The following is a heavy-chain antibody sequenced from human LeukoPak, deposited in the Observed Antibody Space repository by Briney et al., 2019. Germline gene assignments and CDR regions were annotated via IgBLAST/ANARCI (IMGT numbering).Heavy chain of an antibody. CDR3: ARGSRQRRDGLTGIFDN. CDR1: GFIFSSYD. V-gene: IGHV3-48*03. Sequence: PGGSLRLSCAASGFIFSSYDMNWVRQAPGKGLECVSYMSSSSSTIHYADSVKGRFTISRDNAKNSLYLQMSILRAEDTAVYYCARGSRQRRDGLTGIFDNWGQGTLVTVSS. CDR2: MSSSSSTI. J-gene: IGHJ4*02. D-gene: IGHD5-24*01.